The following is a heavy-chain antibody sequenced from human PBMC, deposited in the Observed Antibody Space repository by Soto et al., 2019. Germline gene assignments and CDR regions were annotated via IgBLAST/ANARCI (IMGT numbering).Heavy chain of an antibody. V-gene: IGHV1-69*06. CDR1: GATFSSYA. J-gene: IGHJ3*02. CDR2: IIPIFGTA. CDR3: ATGEIPQPDLRACAFEI. Sequence: QVQLVQSGAEVKKPRSSVKVSCKASGATFSSYAISWVRQAPGQGLEWMGGIIPIFGTANYAQKFQGRVTITADKSTLPAYMERGRMIFDYTAVYYSATGEIPQPDLRACAFEIWGQGTMGNVSA. D-gene: IGHD3-16*01.